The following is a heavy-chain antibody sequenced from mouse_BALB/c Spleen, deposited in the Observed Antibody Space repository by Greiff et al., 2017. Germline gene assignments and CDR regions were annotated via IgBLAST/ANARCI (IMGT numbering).Heavy chain of an antibody. CDR1: GYSITSDYA. CDR2: ISYSGST. V-gene: IGHV3-2*02. CDR3: ARSGEDDYDSFAY. Sequence: EVMLVESGPGLVKPSQSLSLTCTVTGYSITSDYAWNWIRQFPGNKLEWMGYISYSGSTSYNPSLKSRIFITRDTSKNQFFLQLNSVTTEDTATYYCARSGEDDYDSFAYWGQGTLVTVSA. D-gene: IGHD2-4*01. J-gene: IGHJ3*01.